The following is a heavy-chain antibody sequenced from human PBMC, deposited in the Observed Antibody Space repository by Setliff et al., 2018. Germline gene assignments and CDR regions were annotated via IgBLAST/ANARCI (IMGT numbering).Heavy chain of an antibody. CDR3: ARYNSSAACFDL. CDR2: IFPTGTT. Sequence: KPSETLSLTCTVSGDSITSGSVYWSWIRQPAGKGLEWIGRIFPTGTTNYNPDLKSRVTMSVDTSKKRFSLMLGSVTAADTAIYYCARYNSSAACFDLWGPGTLVTVSS. D-gene: IGHD1-20*01. CDR1: GDSITSGSVY. J-gene: IGHJ5*02. V-gene: IGHV4-61*02.